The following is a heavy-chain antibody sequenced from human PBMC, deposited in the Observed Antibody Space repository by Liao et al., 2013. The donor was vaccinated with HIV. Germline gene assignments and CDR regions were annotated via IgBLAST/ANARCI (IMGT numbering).Heavy chain of an antibody. V-gene: IGHV4-34*01. Sequence: QVQLQQWGAGLLKPSETLSLTCAVYGGSFSGYYWSWIRQPPGKGLEWIGEINYSGSTNYNPSLKSRVTISIDTSKTQFSLKLSSVTAADTAVYYCARGPWGTVVVFTTWDAFHIWAKGQWSPSLQ. D-gene: IGHD3-22*01. CDR2: INYSGST. J-gene: IGHJ3*02. CDR1: GGSFSGYY. CDR3: ARGPWGTVVVFTTWDAFHI.